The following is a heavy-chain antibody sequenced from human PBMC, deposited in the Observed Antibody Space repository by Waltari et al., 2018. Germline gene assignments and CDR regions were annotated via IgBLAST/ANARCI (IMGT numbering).Heavy chain of an antibody. Sequence: QVQLQESGPGLVEPSEPPSPTCDVSGYSIDRGYFWGWVRQPPGKGLEWIGTIFHAGFTYYTPSLKGRVSMSVDTSKNQFSLNLSSVTAADTAVYYCARAPGVAAAAYFDYWGQGILVTVSS. CDR1: GYSIDRGYF. J-gene: IGHJ4*02. CDR3: ARAPGVAAAAYFDY. CDR2: IFHAGFT. V-gene: IGHV4-38-2*01. D-gene: IGHD6-13*01.